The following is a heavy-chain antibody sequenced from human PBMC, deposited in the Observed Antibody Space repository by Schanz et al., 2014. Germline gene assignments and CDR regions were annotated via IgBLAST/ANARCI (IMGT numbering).Heavy chain of an antibody. D-gene: IGHD2-21*01. CDR1: GFTFISYD. V-gene: IGHV3-33*08. CDR2: IRYDGRNK. J-gene: IGHJ4*02. CDR3: AREDCSATSCYFRY. Sequence: VQLVECGGGLVQPGGSLRLSCAASGFTFISYDIHWVRQAPGKGLEWVAVIRYDGRNKNFVESVKGRFTISRDNSNNTVYLQMNTLRAEDTAVYYCAREDCSATSCYFRYWGQGTLVTVSS.